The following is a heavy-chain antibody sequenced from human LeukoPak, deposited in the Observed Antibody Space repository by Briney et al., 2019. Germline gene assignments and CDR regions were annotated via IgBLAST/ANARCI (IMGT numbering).Heavy chain of an antibody. V-gene: IGHV4-39*07. Sequence: SETLSLTCTVSSGSISTSNYYWGWVRQPPGKALEWIGNIFYSGSTYYSPSLKSRVTISLDTSRNQFSLKLNSVTAADTAVYYCARRRLMYYYGSGSHMDVWGKGTTVTISS. J-gene: IGHJ6*03. CDR1: SGSISTSNYY. D-gene: IGHD3-10*01. CDR2: IFYSGST. CDR3: ARRRLMYYYGSGSHMDV.